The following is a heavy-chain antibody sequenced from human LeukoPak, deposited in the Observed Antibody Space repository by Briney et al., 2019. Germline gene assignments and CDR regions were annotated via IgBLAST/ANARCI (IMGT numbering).Heavy chain of an antibody. CDR3: AKPPPDSSSWLFDY. Sequence: PGGSLRLSCAASGFTFSSYAVSWVRQAPGKGLEWVSAISGSGGSTHYTGSVKGRFTISRDTSKNTQYVQMNSLRDEDTAVYYCAKPPPDSSSWLFDYWGQGTLVTVS. V-gene: IGHV3-23*01. CDR2: ISGSGGST. D-gene: IGHD6-13*01. CDR1: GFTFSSYA. J-gene: IGHJ4*02.